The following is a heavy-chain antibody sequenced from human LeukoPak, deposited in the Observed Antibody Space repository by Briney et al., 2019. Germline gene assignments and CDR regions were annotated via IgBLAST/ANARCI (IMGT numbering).Heavy chain of an antibody. CDR2: TYYRSKWYN. J-gene: IGHJ4*02. Sequence: SQTLSLTCAITGDSVSSNSAAWNCIRQSPSRGLECLGRTYYRSKWYNDYAVSVKSRITINPDTSKNQFSLQLNSVTPEDTAVYYCARGRDGYNPGFDYWGQGTLVTVSS. CDR3: ARGRDGYNPGFDY. V-gene: IGHV6-1*01. CDR1: GDSVSSNSAA. D-gene: IGHD5-24*01.